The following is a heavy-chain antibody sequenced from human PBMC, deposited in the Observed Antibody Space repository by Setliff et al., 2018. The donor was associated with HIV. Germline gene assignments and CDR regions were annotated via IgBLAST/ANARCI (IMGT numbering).Heavy chain of an antibody. Sequence: PSETLSLTCAVYGGSFSGYCWSWIRQPPGKGLEWIWEIQHSGRINYNPSLRSRVTTSVDTSKNQFSLRLKTVTAADTAVYYCAKVSCYSWYSNPRCYYYSMDVWGNGTTVTVSS. CDR2: IQHSGRI. CDR3: AKVSCYSWYSNPRCYYYSMDV. J-gene: IGHJ6*03. D-gene: IGHD6-13*01. V-gene: IGHV4-34*01. CDR1: GGSFSGYC.